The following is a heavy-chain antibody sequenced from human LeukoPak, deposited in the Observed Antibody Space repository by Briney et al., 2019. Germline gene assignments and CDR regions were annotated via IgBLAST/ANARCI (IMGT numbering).Heavy chain of an antibody. CDR3: ARHLGSTTLYSNYYMDV. Sequence: SETLSLTCAVYGGSFSGYRWNWIRQPPGKGLEWIGEINHSGSANYDPSLKSRVTISVDTSKSQLSLKLTSVTAADTAIYFCARHLGSTTLYSNYYMDVWGKGTPVTVSS. CDR1: GGSFSGYR. D-gene: IGHD1-26*01. CDR2: INHSGSA. J-gene: IGHJ6*03. V-gene: IGHV4-34*01.